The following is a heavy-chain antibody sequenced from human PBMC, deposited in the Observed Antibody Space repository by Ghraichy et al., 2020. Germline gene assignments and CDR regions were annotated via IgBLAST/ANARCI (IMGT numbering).Heavy chain of an antibody. V-gene: IGHV4-39*01. CDR3: ARQERQAQWLVRGGVDY. D-gene: IGHD6-19*01. CDR2: IYYSGST. J-gene: IGHJ4*02. CDR1: GGSISSSSYY. Sequence: SETLSLTCTVSGGSISSSSYYWGWIRQPTGKGLEWIGSIYYSGSTYYNPSLKSRVTISVDTSKNQFSLKLSSVTAADTAVYYCARQERQAQWLVRGGVDYWGQGTLVTVSS.